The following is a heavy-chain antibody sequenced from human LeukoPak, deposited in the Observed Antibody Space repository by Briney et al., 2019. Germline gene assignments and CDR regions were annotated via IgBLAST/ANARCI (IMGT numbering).Heavy chain of an antibody. D-gene: IGHD3-22*01. CDR3: ARDSYYYDSSGYYYGGGSYFDY. Sequence: TGGSLRLSCAASGFTFSSYGMHWVRQAPGKGLEWVAVIWYDGSNKYYADSVKGRFTISRDNSKNTLYLQMNSLRAEDTAVYYCARDSYYYDSSGYYYGGGSYFDYWGQGTLVTVSS. V-gene: IGHV3-33*01. J-gene: IGHJ4*02. CDR2: IWYDGSNK. CDR1: GFTFSSYG.